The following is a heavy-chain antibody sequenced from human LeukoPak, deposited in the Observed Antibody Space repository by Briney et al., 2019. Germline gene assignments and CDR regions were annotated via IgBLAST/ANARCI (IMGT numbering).Heavy chain of an antibody. D-gene: IGHD1-26*01. J-gene: IGHJ4*02. CDR2: IYYSGST. V-gene: IGHV4-30-4*08. CDR1: GGSISSGDYY. CDR3: AREPPGGSYYDY. Sequence: PSETLSLTCTVSGGSISSGDYYWSWIRQPPGKGLEWIGYIYYSGSTHYNPSLKSRVTISVDTSKNQFSLKLSSVTAADTAVYYCAREPPGGSYYDYWGQGTLVTVSS.